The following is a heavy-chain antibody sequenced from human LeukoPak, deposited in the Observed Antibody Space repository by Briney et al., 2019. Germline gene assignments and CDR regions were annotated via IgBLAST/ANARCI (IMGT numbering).Heavy chain of an antibody. V-gene: IGHV3-20*04. D-gene: IGHD3-22*01. CDR3: ARDPSSGHYPFDF. Sequence: GGSLRLSCVGSGFSLDDYAMTWVRQAPGKGLEWVSLINWNGDSTAYADSVKGRFTVSKDNAKNSLYLQMNSLRDDDTAFYYCARDPSSGHYPFDFWGHGTLVTVTS. J-gene: IGHJ4*01. CDR1: GFSLDDYA. CDR2: INWNGDST.